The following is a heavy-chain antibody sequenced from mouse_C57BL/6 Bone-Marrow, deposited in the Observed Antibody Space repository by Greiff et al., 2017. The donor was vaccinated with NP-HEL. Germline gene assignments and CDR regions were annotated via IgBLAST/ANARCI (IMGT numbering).Heavy chain of an antibody. CDR1: GFTFSRYG. Sequence: EVQLVESGGDLVKPGGSLKLSCAASGFTFSRYGMSWVRQPPDKRLEWVATIRSGGSSTSYPDSVTGRFTLSSDNAKNTLYLQMSSLKSEDTAMYYCARHGDGYWGYWGQGTTLTVSS. D-gene: IGHD2-3*01. CDR3: ARHGDGYWGY. V-gene: IGHV5-6*01. J-gene: IGHJ2*01. CDR2: IRSGGSST.